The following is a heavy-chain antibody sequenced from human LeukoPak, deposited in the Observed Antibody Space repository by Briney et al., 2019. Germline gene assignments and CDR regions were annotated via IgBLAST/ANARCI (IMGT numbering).Heavy chain of an antibody. J-gene: IGHJ1*01. D-gene: IGHD3-16*01. V-gene: IGHV3-23*01. Sequence: GGSLILSCASSGFSFSSYAMSWVRQAPGKGLEWVSAMSSSDDGRYYAASVRGRFTISRDTSRSTLYLQMNSLRAEDTAVYFCLYGGYFQHWGQGTLVTVSS. CDR2: MSSSDDGR. CDR3: LYGGYFQH. CDR1: GFSFSSYA.